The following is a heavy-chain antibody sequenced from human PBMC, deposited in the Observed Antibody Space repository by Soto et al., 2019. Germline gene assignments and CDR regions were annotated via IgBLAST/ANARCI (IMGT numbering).Heavy chain of an antibody. V-gene: IGHV1-2*02. CDR2: INPNSGGT. Sequence: ASVKVSCKASGYTFTGYYTHWVRQAPGQGLEWMGWINPNSGGTNYAQKFQGRVTMTRDTSISTAYMELSRLRSDDTAVYYCARGLTMIVVVPAYWGQGTLVTVSS. CDR1: GYTFTGYY. J-gene: IGHJ4*02. D-gene: IGHD3-22*01. CDR3: ARGLTMIVVVPAY.